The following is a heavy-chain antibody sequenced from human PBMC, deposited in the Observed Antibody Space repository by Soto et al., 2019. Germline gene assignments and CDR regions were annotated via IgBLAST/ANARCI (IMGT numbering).Heavy chain of an antibody. J-gene: IGHJ4*02. D-gene: IGHD1-20*01. V-gene: IGHV4-59*03. CDR2: VHESGST. CDR1: GYAISNFY. Sequence: TXETLSLTCGVSGYAISNFYWSWIRQTPGRGLEWIGCVHESGSTDYNPSLKGRVTISLHTSKSQFSLSLRSATAADTATYYCARGTRALITSFFAYWGQGNPVTVSS. CDR3: ARGTRALITSFFAY.